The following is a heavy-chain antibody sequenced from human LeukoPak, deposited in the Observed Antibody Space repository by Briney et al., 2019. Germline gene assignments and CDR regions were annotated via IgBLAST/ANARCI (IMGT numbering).Heavy chain of an antibody. CDR3: ARAGGYCGRISCPYYFDY. Sequence: ASVKVSCKASGYTFTSYDINWVRQATGQGLEWMGWLNPNSGNTGYAQKFQGRVTMTRNTSISTAYMELSSLRSEDTAVYYCARAGGYCGRISCPYYFDYWGQGSLVAVSS. D-gene: IGHD2-15*01. CDR1: GYTFTSYD. CDR2: LNPNSGNT. J-gene: IGHJ4*02. V-gene: IGHV1-8*01.